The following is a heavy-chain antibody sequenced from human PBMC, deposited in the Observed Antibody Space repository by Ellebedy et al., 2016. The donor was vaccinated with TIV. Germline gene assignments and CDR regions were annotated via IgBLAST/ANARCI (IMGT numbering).Heavy chain of an antibody. D-gene: IGHD1-7*01. V-gene: IGHV3-53*01. CDR3: ARSRTFDY. J-gene: IGHJ4*02. CDR1: GFTVNSNF. CDR2: IFSGTNT. Sequence: GESLKISCAASGFTVNSNFMNWVRQAPGKGLEWVSTIFSGTNTHYADSVKGRFTISRDNSKNTVYLQMNNLSAEDTAVYYCARSRTFDYWGQGTLVTVSS.